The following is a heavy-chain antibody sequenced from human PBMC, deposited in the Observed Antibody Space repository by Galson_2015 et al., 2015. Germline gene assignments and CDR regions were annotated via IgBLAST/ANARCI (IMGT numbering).Heavy chain of an antibody. CDR3: ARDRVIPVTSYYCYYMDV. J-gene: IGHJ6*03. CDR1: GYTFSGYY. Sequence: SVKVSCKASGYTFSGYYIHWVRQAPGQGLEWMGRISPSSGGTNYAQKFQGRVTLTRDASISTAYMELSSLRSEDTAVYYCARDRVIPVTSYYCYYMDVWGRGTTVTVSS. CDR2: ISPSSGGT. V-gene: IGHV1-2*06. D-gene: IGHD2-21*01.